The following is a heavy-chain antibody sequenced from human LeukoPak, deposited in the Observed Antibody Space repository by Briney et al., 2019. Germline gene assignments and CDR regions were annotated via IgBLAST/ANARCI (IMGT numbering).Heavy chain of an antibody. CDR3: ARVTGIAAAGSLG. D-gene: IGHD6-13*01. V-gene: IGHV1-46*01. Sequence: ASVKVSCKASGYTFTSYYMHWVRQAPGQGLEWMGIINPSGGSTSYAQKFQGRVTITADKSTSTAYMELSSLRSEDTAVYYCARVTGIAAAGSLGWGQGTLVTVSS. J-gene: IGHJ4*02. CDR1: GYTFTSYY. CDR2: INPSGGST.